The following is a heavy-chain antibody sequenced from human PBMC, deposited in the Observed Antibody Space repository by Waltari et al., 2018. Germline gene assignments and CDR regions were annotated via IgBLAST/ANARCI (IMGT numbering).Heavy chain of an antibody. CDR1: GFTFSSYG. CDR2: IWYDGSNK. CDR3: ARGFSSSWWDAFDI. D-gene: IGHD6-13*01. Sequence: QVQLVESGGGVVQPGRSLRLSCAASGFTFSSYGMHLVRQAPGKGLEWVAVIWYDGSNKYYADSVKGRFTISRDNSKNTLYLQMNSLRAEDTAVYYCARGFSSSWWDAFDIWGQGTMVTVSS. J-gene: IGHJ3*02. V-gene: IGHV3-33*01.